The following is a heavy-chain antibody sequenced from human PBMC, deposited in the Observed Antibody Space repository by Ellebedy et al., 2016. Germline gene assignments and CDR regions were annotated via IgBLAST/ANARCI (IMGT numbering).Heavy chain of an antibody. J-gene: IGHJ6*02. CDR2: IIPIFGTA. Sequence: ASVKVSCKASGYTFTSYGISWVRQATGQGLEWMGGIIPIFGTANYAQKFQGRVTITADESTSTAYMELSSLRSEDTAVYYCAEKRGYSYGFSPIYGMDVWGQGTTVTVSS. D-gene: IGHD5-18*01. CDR3: AEKRGYSYGFSPIYGMDV. V-gene: IGHV1-69*13. CDR1: GYTFTSYG.